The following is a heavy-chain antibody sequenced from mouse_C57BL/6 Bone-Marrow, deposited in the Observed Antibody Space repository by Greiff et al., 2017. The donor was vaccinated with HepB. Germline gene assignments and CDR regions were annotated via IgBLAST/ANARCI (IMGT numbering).Heavy chain of an antibody. CDR3: AGGLRWNY. CDR1: GFTFSSYG. Sequence: EVKVVESGGDLVKPGGSLKLSCAASGFTFSSYGMSWVRQTPDKRLEWVATISSGGSYTYYPDSVKGRFTISRDNAKNTLYLQMSSLKSEDTAMYYCAGGLRWNYWGQGTTLTVSS. J-gene: IGHJ2*01. CDR2: ISSGGSYT. D-gene: IGHD1-1*01. V-gene: IGHV5-6*01.